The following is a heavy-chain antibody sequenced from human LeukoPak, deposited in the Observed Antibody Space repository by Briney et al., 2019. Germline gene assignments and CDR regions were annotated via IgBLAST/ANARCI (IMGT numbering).Heavy chain of an antibody. J-gene: IGHJ4*02. CDR2: INPSGGST. Sequence: ASVKVSCTASGYTFTSYYMHWVRQAPGQGLEWMGIINPSGGSTSYAQKFQGRVTMTRDTSTSTVYMGLSSLRSEDTAVYYCARGSFVVVTANYFDYWGQGTLVTVSS. CDR3: ARGSFVVVTANYFDY. D-gene: IGHD2-21*02. CDR1: GYTFTSYY. V-gene: IGHV1-46*01.